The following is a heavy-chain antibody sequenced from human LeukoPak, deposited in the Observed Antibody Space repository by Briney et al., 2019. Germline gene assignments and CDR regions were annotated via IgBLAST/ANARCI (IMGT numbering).Heavy chain of an antibody. D-gene: IGHD3-22*01. V-gene: IGHV5-51*01. CDR1: GYTFTNYW. CDR2: IYPGDSDT. CDR3: ARHSSGYGLHLPFDP. J-gene: IGHJ5*02. Sequence: GESLKISCEGSGYTFTNYWIGWVRQMPGKGLEWMGIIYPGDSDTRYSPSFQGQVTISADKSISTAYLQWSSLKASDTAMYYCARHSSGYGLHLPFDPWGQGTLVTVSS.